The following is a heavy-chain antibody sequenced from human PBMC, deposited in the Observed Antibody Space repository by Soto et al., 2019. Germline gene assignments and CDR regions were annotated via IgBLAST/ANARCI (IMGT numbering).Heavy chain of an antibody. CDR3: VKDSRPMIVVAHFDH. J-gene: IGHJ4*02. CDR2: ISSDGDNT. D-gene: IGHD3-22*01. Sequence: AGSLTPSCLPFGFSLNILAIHWVRPAPGEGLEYVSGISSDGDNTCYADSVKGRFIISRDNSKNTLYLQMSSLRAEDTAVYYCVKDSRPMIVVAHFDHWGQGTLVTVSS. CDR1: GFSLNILA. V-gene: IGHV3-64D*08.